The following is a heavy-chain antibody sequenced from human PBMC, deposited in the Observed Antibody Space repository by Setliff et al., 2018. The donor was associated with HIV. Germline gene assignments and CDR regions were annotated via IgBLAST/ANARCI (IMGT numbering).Heavy chain of an antibody. CDR3: ASGRYFDWSTDQ. J-gene: IGHJ4*02. Sequence: GASVKVSCKSSAGSYSIFAINWVRQAPGQGLEWMGWIKPSTGGINFAHKFQGRVTLTRDTSTSTAYMELNSLRSDDTAVYYCASGRYFDWSTDQWGQGTLVTV. D-gene: IGHD3-9*01. V-gene: IGHV1-2*02. CDR1: AGSYSIFA. CDR2: IKPSTGGI.